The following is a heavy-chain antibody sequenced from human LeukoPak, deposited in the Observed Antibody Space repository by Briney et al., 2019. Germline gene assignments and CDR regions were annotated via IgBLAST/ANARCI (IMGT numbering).Heavy chain of an antibody. CDR1: GFTFSDYY. J-gene: IGHJ4*02. Sequence: PGGSLRLSCAASGFTFSDYYMSWIRQAPGKGLEWVSYISSSGSTIYYADSVKGRFTISRDNAKNSLYLQMNSLRAEDTAVYYCARVPITKKHCSSPSCDQATGYWGQGTLVTVSS. D-gene: IGHD2-2*01. V-gene: IGHV3-11*01. CDR2: ISSSGSTI. CDR3: ARVPITKKHCSSPSCDQATGY.